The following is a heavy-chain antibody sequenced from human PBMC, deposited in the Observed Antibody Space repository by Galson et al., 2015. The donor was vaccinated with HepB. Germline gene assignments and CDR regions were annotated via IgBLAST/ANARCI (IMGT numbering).Heavy chain of an antibody. CDR3: AGQGTGGTTVKSYYYYYMDV. J-gene: IGHJ6*03. Sequence: SVKVSCKASGFTFTSSAVQWVRQARGQRLEWIGWIVVGSGNTNYAQKFQERVTITRDMSTSTAYMELSSLRSEDTAVYYCAGQGTGGTTVKSYYYYYMDVWGKGTTVTVSS. CDR2: IVVGSGNT. V-gene: IGHV1-58*01. CDR1: GFTFTSSA. D-gene: IGHD4-17*01.